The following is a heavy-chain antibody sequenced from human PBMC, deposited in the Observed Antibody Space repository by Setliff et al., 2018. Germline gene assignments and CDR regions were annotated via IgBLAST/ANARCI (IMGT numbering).Heavy chain of an antibody. CDR1: GGTFRSYG. Sequence: ASVKVSCKASGGTFRSYGISWVRQAPGQGLEWMGWNSAYAQKFQGRVTMTTDTPTSTAYMELRSLRTDDTAVYYCARGPPDFVVVPAAAKFDYWGRGTLVTVSS. CDR2: NSAY. D-gene: IGHD2-2*01. CDR3: ARGPPDFVVVPAAAKFDY. V-gene: IGHV1-18*01. J-gene: IGHJ4*02.